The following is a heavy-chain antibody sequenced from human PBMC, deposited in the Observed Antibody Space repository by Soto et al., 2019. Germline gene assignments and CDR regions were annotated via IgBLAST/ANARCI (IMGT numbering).Heavy chain of an antibody. CDR3: ARGRTITIPAAPKPLVS. CDR1: GFIFSNYG. CDR2: IWYDGTNE. J-gene: IGHJ4*02. Sequence: GGYLRLSCAASGFIFSNYGMHWVRQAPGKGLEWVSSIWYDGTNENYADSVKGRFTISRDNSKNTLYLQMNSMRAEDTAVYYCARGRTITIPAAPKPLVSWGQGPLVTVSS. V-gene: IGHV3-33*01. D-gene: IGHD2-2*02.